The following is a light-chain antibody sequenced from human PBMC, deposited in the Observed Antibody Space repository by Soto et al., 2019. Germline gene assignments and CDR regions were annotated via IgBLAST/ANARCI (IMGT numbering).Light chain of an antibody. CDR3: SSYAGDYNLYV. CDR1: SRDVGSYNY. J-gene: IGLJ1*01. V-gene: IGLV2-8*01. Sequence: QSVLTQPPSASGSPGQSVTISCTGTSRDVGSYNYVSWYQQYPGKAPKLLIYEVSKRPSGVPDRFSGSKSANTASLTVSGLQAVDEADYFCSSYAGDYNLYVFGTGTKVTVL. CDR2: EVS.